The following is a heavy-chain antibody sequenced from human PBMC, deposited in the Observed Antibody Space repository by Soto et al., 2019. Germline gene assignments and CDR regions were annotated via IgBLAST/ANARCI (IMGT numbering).Heavy chain of an antibody. V-gene: IGHV4-39*01. D-gene: IGHD2-2*01. Sequence: SATLSLTYTVSGAYIRSSTYQWGWNRQPPGGGLEWIGSAYYSESTYYSPSLKSRVTISVDTSKNQFSLKLNSVTAADTAVYYCARYYCNSNTCYYFDYWGQGTLVTVSS. CDR3: ARYYCNSNTCYYFDY. CDR2: AYYSEST. CDR1: GAYIRSSTYQ. J-gene: IGHJ4*02.